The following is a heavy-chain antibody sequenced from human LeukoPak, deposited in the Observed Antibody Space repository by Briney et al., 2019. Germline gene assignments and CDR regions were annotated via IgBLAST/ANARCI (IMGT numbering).Heavy chain of an antibody. D-gene: IGHD7-27*01. CDR1: GYTFTSYA. J-gene: IGHJ4*02. Sequence: ASVKVSCKASGYTFTSYAMHWVRQAPGQRLEWMGWINAGNGNTKYSQKFQGRVTITRDTSASTAYMELSSLRSDDTAVYYCARDKAQLGIGYWGQGTLVTVSS. V-gene: IGHV1-3*01. CDR3: ARDKAQLGIGY. CDR2: INAGNGNT.